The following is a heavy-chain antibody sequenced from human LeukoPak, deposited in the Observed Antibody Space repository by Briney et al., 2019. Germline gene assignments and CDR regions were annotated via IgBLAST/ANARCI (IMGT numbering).Heavy chain of an antibody. Sequence: ASVKVSCKASGGTFSSYAISWVRQAPGQGLEWMGGIIPIFGTANYAQKFQGRVTITADESTSTAHMELSSLRSEDTAVYYCARDSYALLPSNDYWGQGTLVTVSS. D-gene: IGHD2-15*01. CDR1: GGTFSSYA. V-gene: IGHV1-69*13. CDR3: ARDSYALLPSNDY. J-gene: IGHJ4*02. CDR2: IIPIFGTA.